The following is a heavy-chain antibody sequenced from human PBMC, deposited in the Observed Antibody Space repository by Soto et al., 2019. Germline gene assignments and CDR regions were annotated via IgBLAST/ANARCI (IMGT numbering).Heavy chain of an antibody. CDR1: GFTFSSYA. D-gene: IGHD2-15*01. Sequence: QVQLVESGGGVVQPGRSLRLSCAASGFTFSSYAMYWVRQAPGKGLEWVAVISYDGNNKYCADSGKGRFTIYKDNSKNTLYLQMNSLRAEDTAVYYCARAGCDGGSCYTLVGLRYGMDVWGKGTTVTVSS. CDR3: ARAGCDGGSCYTLVGLRYGMDV. V-gene: IGHV3-30-3*01. CDR2: ISYDGNNK. J-gene: IGHJ6*04.